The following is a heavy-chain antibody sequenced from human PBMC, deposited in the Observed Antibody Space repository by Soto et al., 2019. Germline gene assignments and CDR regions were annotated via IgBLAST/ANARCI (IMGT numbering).Heavy chain of an antibody. D-gene: IGHD5-12*01. CDR2: ISGSGGST. V-gene: IGHV3-23*01. CDR1: GFTFSSYA. J-gene: IGHJ4*02. CDR3: AKAYRYSGYDYRVFDY. Sequence: GGSLRLSCAASGFTFSSYAMSWVRQAPGKGLEWVSAISGSGGSTYYADSVKGRFTISRDNSKNTLYLQMNSLRAEDTAVYYCAKAYRYSGYDYRVFDYWGQGTLVTVSS.